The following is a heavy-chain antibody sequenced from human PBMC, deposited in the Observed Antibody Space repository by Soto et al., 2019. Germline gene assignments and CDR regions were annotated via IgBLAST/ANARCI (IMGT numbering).Heavy chain of an antibody. CDR2: INPNSGGT. Sequence: ASVKVSCKASGYTFTGYHMHWVRQAPGQGLEWMGWINPNSGGTNYAQKFQGRVTMTRDTSISTAYMELSRLRSDDTAVYYCARVGYDFWSGPRGFGYYYGMDVWGQGTTVTVSS. CDR1: GYTFTGYH. D-gene: IGHD3-3*01. CDR3: ARVGYDFWSGPRGFGYYYGMDV. V-gene: IGHV1-2*02. J-gene: IGHJ6*02.